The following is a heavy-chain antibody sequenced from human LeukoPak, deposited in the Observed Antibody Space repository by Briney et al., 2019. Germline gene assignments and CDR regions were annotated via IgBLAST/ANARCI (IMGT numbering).Heavy chain of an antibody. CDR1: GFTFTNAW. CDR2: IWYDGSNK. CDR3: TSSETTVTDY. Sequence: GGSLRLSCAASGFTFTNAWMSWVRQAPGKGLEWVAVIWYDGSNKNYADSVKGRFTISRDNSKNTLYLQMNSLRAEDTAVYYCTSSETTVTDYWGQGTLVTVSS. D-gene: IGHD4-17*01. V-gene: IGHV3-33*08. J-gene: IGHJ4*02.